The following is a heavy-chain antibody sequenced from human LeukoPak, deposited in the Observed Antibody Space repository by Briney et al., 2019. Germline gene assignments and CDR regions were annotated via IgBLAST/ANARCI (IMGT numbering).Heavy chain of an antibody. CDR1: GDSIISDTYY. V-gene: IGHV4-39*07. Sequence: SETLSLTCIVSGDSIISDTYYWGWIRQPPGKGLEWIGSIYYRGKTSYNPSLKSRVTISVDTSKNQFSLKLSSVTAADTAVYYCARPKGYCSGGSCWGFDPWGQGTLVTVSS. J-gene: IGHJ5*02. CDR3: ARPKGYCSGGSCWGFDP. D-gene: IGHD2-15*01. CDR2: IYYRGKT.